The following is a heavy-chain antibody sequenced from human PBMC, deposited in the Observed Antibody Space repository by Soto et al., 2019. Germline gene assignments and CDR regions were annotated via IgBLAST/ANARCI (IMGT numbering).Heavy chain of an antibody. V-gene: IGHV4-61*01. CDR2: IYYSGST. CDR3: ARSGSGSGWL. J-gene: IGHJ4*02. Sequence: SETLSLTCTVSGGSVSSGRFYWSWIRQPPGKGLEWIGYIYYSGSTKYNSSLRSRVTISVDTSKNQFSLKLTSVTAADTAVYYCARSGSGSGWLGGQGTLVTVSS. D-gene: IGHD6-19*01. CDR1: GGSVSSGRFY.